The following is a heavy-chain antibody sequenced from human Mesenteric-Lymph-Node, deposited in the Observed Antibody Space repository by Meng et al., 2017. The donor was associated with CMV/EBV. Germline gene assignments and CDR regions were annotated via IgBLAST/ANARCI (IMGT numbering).Heavy chain of an antibody. D-gene: IGHD6-25*01. CDR1: GFTFSNYG. CDR2: TRYDGSNK. V-gene: IGHV3-30*02. CDR3: ARATGVNAAEDAFDT. Sequence: GESLKISCAASGFTFSNYGMHWVRQAPDKGLEWVAFTRYDGSNKYYADSVKGRFTISRDDSKNTLYLQMNSLRAEDTAVYYCARATGVNAAEDAFDTWGQGTVVTVSS. J-gene: IGHJ3*02.